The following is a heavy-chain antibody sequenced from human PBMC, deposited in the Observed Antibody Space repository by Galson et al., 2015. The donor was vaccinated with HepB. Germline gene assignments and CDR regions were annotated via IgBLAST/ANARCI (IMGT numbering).Heavy chain of an antibody. J-gene: IGHJ4*02. CDR3: ARGRDRIAAAGPLDY. CDR1: GFTFSSYG. Sequence: SLRLSCAASGFTFSSYGMHWVRQAPGKGLEWVAVIWYDGSNKYYADSVKGRFTISRDNSKNTLYLQMNSLRAEDTAVYYCARGRDRIAAAGPLDYWGQGTLVTVSS. V-gene: IGHV3-33*01. CDR2: IWYDGSNK. D-gene: IGHD6-13*01.